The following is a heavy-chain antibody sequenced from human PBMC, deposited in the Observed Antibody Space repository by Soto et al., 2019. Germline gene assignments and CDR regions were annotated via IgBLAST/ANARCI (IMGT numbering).Heavy chain of an antibody. CDR3: ARGAYLNWFDP. Sequence: PGVSLRLSCAAAGFTFSSYAMSRVRQAPGKGLEWVSSISGSGSSTYYADSVKGRFTISRDNSKNSLYLQMNSLRAEDTAVYYCARGAYLNWFDPWGQGTLVTVSS. CDR1: GFTFSSYA. J-gene: IGHJ5*02. CDR2: ISGSGSST. V-gene: IGHV3-23*01.